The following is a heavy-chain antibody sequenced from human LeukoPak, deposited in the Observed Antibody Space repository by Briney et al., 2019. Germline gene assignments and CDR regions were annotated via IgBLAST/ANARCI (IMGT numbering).Heavy chain of an antibody. CDR1: GFTFSSYS. D-gene: IGHD3-22*01. CDR2: ISGSCGVT. CDR3: AKDLFTMIVVSLDY. Sequence: GGSLRLSCAPSGFTFSSYSMGWLRQAPAKEVAGVSGISGSCGVTHYADSVKGRFTISRDNSKNTLYLQMNSLRAEDTAVYYCAKDLFTMIVVSLDYWGQGTLVTVSS. J-gene: IGHJ4*02. V-gene: IGHV3-23*01.